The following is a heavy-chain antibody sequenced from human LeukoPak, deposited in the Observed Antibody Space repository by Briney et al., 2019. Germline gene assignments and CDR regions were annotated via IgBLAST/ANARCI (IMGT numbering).Heavy chain of an antibody. Sequence: SETLSLTCTVSGGSISSSSYYWSWIRQPPGKGLEWIGEINHSGSTNYNPSLKSRVTISVDTSKNQFSLKLSSVTAADTAVYYCARLSYYDFWSGYSGSWFDPWGQGTLVTVSS. CDR2: INHSGST. J-gene: IGHJ5*02. D-gene: IGHD3-3*01. CDR1: GGSISSSSYY. V-gene: IGHV4-39*07. CDR3: ARLSYYDFWSGYSGSWFDP.